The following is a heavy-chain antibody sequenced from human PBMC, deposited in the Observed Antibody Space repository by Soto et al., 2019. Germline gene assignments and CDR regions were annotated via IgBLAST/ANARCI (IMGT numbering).Heavy chain of an antibody. CDR1: GGSISSSSYY. V-gene: IGHV4-39*01. J-gene: IGHJ4*02. CDR2: IYYSGST. D-gene: IGHD1-26*01. Sequence: TVSGGSISSSSYYWGWIRQPPGKGLEWLVSIYYSGSTYYNPSLKSRVTISVDTSKNQFSLKLSSVTAADTAVYYCARQVASGSYPTYFDCWGQGNLVTVSS. CDR3: ARQVASGSYPTYFDC.